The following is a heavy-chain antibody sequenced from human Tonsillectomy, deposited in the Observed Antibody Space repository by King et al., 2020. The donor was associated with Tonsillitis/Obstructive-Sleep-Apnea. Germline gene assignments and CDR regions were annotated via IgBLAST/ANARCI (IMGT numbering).Heavy chain of an antibody. CDR2: IYIAGST. D-gene: IGHD6-13*01. Sequence: DVQLVESGGDLVQPGESLRLSCAASGFTVSRNYMSWVRQAPGKGLEWVSVIYIAGSTSYAASVKCRFTISRDNSKNTLYLQMDSLRAEDTALYYCARGRGSSWYLFDYWGQGTLVTVSS. CDR1: GFTVSRNY. CDR3: ARGRGSSWYLFDY. V-gene: IGHV3-66*01. J-gene: IGHJ4*02.